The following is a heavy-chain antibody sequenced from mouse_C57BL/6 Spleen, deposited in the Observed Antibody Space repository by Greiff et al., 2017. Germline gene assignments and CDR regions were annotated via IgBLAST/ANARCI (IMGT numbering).Heavy chain of an antibody. CDR2: IDPENGDT. D-gene: IGHD2-3*01. Sequence: EVQLLQSGAELVRPGASVKLSCTASGFNIKDDYMHWVKQRPEQGLEWIGWIDPENGDTEYASKFQGKATITADTSSNTAYLRLSSLTAEDTAVYYCTTDDGGVYAMDYWGQGTSVTVSS. J-gene: IGHJ4*01. CDR1: GFNIKDDY. CDR3: TTDDGGVYAMDY. V-gene: IGHV14-4*01.